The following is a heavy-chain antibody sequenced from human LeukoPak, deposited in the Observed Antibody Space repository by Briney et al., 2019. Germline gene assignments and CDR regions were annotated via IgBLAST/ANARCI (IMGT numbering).Heavy chain of an antibody. D-gene: IGHD3-10*01. Sequence: PSETLSLTCTVSGGSISSYYWSWIRQPPGKGLEWIGSIYYSGSTYYNPSLKSRVTISVDTSKNQFSLKLSSVTAADTAVYYCARRVSYYGSGSRGHIDYWGQGTLVTVSS. CDR1: GGSISSYY. V-gene: IGHV4-59*05. J-gene: IGHJ4*02. CDR2: IYYSGST. CDR3: ARRVSYYGSGSRGHIDY.